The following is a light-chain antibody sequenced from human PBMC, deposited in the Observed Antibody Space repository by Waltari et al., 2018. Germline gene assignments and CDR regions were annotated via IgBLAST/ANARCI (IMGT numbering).Light chain of an antibody. J-gene: IGLJ7*01. CDR3: GTWDSSLSGAV. CDR1: SSNFGYYY. V-gene: IGLV1-51*02. CDR2: EVS. Sequence: QSVFTQPPSASAAPGQRVTISCSGGSSNFGYYYVYWYRQFPGTAPKLLIYEVSERPSGIPGRFSGSKSGTSATLDITGLQAGDEADYYCGTWDSSLSGAVFGGGTHLTVL.